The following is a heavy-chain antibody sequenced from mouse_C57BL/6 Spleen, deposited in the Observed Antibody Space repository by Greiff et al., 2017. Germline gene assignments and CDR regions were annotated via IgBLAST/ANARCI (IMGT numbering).Heavy chain of an antibody. CDR2: IYPSDSET. CDR3: ASRGSYNGNYVGFAY. Sequence: QVQLQQPGAELVRPGSSVKLSCKASGYTFTSYWMDWVKQRPGQGLEWIGNIYPSDSETHYNQKFKDKATLTVDKSSSTAYMQLSSLTSEASAVYDCASRGSYNGNYVGFAYWGQGTLVTVSA. CDR1: GYTFTSYW. J-gene: IGHJ3*01. D-gene: IGHD2-10*01. V-gene: IGHV1-61*01.